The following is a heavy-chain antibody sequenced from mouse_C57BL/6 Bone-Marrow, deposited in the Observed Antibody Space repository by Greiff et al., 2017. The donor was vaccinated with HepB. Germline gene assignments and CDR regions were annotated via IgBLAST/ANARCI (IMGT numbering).Heavy chain of an antibody. Sequence: VKLVESGPGLVQPSQSLSITCTVSGFSLTSYGVHWVRQSPGKGLEWLGVIWSGGSTDYNAAFISRLSISKDNSKSQVFVKMNSLQADDTAIYYCARGYYYGSSYGFAYWGQGTLVTVSA. CDR1: GFSLTSYG. CDR3: ARGYYYGSSYGFAY. J-gene: IGHJ3*01. D-gene: IGHD1-1*01. V-gene: IGHV2-2*01. CDR2: IWSGGST.